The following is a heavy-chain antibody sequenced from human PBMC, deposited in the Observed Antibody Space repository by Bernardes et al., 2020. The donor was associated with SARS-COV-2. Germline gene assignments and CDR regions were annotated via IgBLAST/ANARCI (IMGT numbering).Heavy chain of an antibody. CDR2: IYPGDSDS. V-gene: IGHV5-51*01. CDR3: ARKDYSSSYYFDY. Sequence: ESLKISCKGSGYSFASYWIGWVRQMPGRGLEWMGIIYPGDSDSRYSPSFQGQVTISVDKSISTAYLQWSSLKASDTAIYYCARKDYSSSYYFDYWGQGTLVTVSS. J-gene: IGHJ4*02. CDR1: GYSFASYW. D-gene: IGHD6-6*01.